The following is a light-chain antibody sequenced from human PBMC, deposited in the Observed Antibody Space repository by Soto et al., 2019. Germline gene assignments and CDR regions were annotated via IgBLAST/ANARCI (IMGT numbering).Light chain of an antibody. V-gene: IGKV3-15*01. CDR2: GAS. Sequence: EIVMTQSPATLSVSPGERATLSCRASQSVSSNLACYQQKPGQAPRLLIYGASTRATGIPARFSGSGSGTEFTLTISSQQSEDFAVYYCQQYNNWPPDTFGQGTKLEIK. J-gene: IGKJ2*01. CDR1: QSVSSN. CDR3: QQYNNWPPDT.